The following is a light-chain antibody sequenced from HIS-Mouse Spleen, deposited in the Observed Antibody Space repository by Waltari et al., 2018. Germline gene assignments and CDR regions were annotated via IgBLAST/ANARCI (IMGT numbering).Light chain of an antibody. Sequence: QSALTQPASVSGSPGQSITISCTGTTSDVGSYNLLPWYQQHPGKAPTLMIYECSKRPSGVSNRFSGSKSGNTASLTISGLQAEDEADYYCCSYAGSSWVFGGGTKLTVL. CDR2: ECS. V-gene: IGLV2-23*01. CDR3: CSYAGSSWV. J-gene: IGLJ3*02. CDR1: TSDVGSYNL.